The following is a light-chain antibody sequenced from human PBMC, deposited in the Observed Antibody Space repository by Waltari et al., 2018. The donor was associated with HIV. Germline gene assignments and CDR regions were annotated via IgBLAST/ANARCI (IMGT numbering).Light chain of an antibody. J-gene: IGKJ1*01. Sequence: IVMTQSPGSLAVSLGDRATINCKSSQSVFSTSNGRNYLAWSQQKAGQPPRLLISWASNRESGVPDRFSGSGYGADFTLTISSLQAEDVAVYFCQQFYSSWTFGQGTKVEMK. CDR3: QQFYSSWT. CDR1: QSVFSTSNGRNY. CDR2: WAS. V-gene: IGKV4-1*01.